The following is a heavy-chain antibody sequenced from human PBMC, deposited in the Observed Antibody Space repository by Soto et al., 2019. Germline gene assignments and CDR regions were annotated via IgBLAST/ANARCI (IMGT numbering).Heavy chain of an antibody. CDR3: VRYDRINMKPYSPEGFHI. D-gene: IGHD3-3*02. Sequence: SETLSLTCTVSGDSISSSNSHWGWTRQPPGKGLEYIGSVYYGGAIFYSGNIYYNPSLNSRVTISGDTSKNQFSLRLSSVTAADTGVYYCVRYDRINMKPYSPEGFHIWGQGTMVTVSS. V-gene: IGHV4-39*01. CDR2: VYYGGAIFYSGNI. J-gene: IGHJ3*02. CDR1: GDSISSSNSH.